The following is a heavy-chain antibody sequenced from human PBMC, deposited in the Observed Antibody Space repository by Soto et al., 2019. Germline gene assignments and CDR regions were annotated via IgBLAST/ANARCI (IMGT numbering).Heavy chain of an antibody. Sequence: GGSLRLSCAASGFTFSSYAMHWVRQAPGKGLEWVAVISYDGSNKYYADSVKGRFTISRDNSKNTLYLQMNSLRAEDTAVYYCARVIHYYDSTDAFDIWGQGTMVTVSS. CDR2: ISYDGSNK. J-gene: IGHJ3*02. D-gene: IGHD3-22*01. CDR1: GFTFSSYA. V-gene: IGHV3-30-3*01. CDR3: ARVIHYYDSTDAFDI.